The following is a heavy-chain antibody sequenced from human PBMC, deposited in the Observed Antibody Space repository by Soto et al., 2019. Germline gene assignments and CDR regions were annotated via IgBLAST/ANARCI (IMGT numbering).Heavy chain of an antibody. Sequence: QVHLVESGGGLVKPGGSLRLSCVASGFTFSDHYMNWIRQSPGKGLEWISYISGSGHDTNYADSVKGRFTISRDNTKNSLYLEMNSLRDEDTAMYYCTRVARLADYWGQGTLVPVSA. J-gene: IGHJ4*02. V-gene: IGHV3-11*05. CDR2: ISGSGHDT. CDR1: GFTFSDHY. D-gene: IGHD3-10*01. CDR3: TRVARLADY.